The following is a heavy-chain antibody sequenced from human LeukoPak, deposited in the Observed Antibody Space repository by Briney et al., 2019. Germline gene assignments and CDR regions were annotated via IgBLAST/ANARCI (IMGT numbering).Heavy chain of an antibody. CDR2: IRSKAYGGTT. CDR1: GFTFGDYA. J-gene: IGHJ3*02. CDR3: AKERPRGYSYGDAFDI. V-gene: IGHV3-49*04. D-gene: IGHD5-18*01. Sequence: GGSLRLSCTASGFTFGDYAMSWVRQAPGKGLEWVGFIRSKAYGGTTEYAASVKGRFTISRDDSKNTLYLQMNSLRAEDTAVYYCAKERPRGYSYGDAFDIWGQGTMVTVSS.